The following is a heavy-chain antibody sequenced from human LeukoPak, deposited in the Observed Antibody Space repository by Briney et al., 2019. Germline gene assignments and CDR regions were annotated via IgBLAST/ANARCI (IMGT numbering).Heavy chain of an antibody. D-gene: IGHD3-22*01. V-gene: IGHV1-18*01. CDR3: AREAGSSGYLYYFDY. J-gene: IGHJ4*02. Sequence: ASVKVSCKASGYTFTSYGISWVRQAPGQGLEWMGWISAYNGNTNYAQKLQGRVTMTTGTSTSTAYMELRSLRSDDTAVYYCAREAGSSGYLYYFDYWGQGTLVTVSS. CDR2: ISAYNGNT. CDR1: GYTFTSYG.